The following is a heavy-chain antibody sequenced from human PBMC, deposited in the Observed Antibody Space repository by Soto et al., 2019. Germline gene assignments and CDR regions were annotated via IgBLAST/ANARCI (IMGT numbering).Heavy chain of an antibody. CDR2: ISAYNGNT. Sequence: ASVKVSCKASGYTFTSYGISWVRQAPGQGLEWMGWISAYNGNTNYAQKLQGRVTMTTDTSTSTAHMELRSLRSDDTAVYYCARRPAAFTGWFDPWGQGTLVTVSS. V-gene: IGHV1-18*04. D-gene: IGHD2-2*01. CDR1: GYTFTSYG. CDR3: ARRPAAFTGWFDP. J-gene: IGHJ5*02.